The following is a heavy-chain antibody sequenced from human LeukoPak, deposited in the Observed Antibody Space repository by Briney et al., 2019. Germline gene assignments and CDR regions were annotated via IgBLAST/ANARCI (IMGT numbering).Heavy chain of an antibody. CDR2: IYHSGST. CDR1: GASISSGTYY. V-gene: IGHV4-31*11. D-gene: IGHD5-24*01. J-gene: IGHJ4*02. Sequence: SETLSLTCAVSGASISSGTYYWSWIRQHPGKGLEWIGYIYHSGSTFYNPSLKSRVTISADTSENQFSLNLRSVTAADTAIYYCARDVEMGTIGHYFDSWGQGTQVTVSS. CDR3: ARDVEMGTIGHYFDS.